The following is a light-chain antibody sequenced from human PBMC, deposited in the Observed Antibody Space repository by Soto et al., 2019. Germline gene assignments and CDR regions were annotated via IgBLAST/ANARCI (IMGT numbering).Light chain of an antibody. V-gene: IGKV3-15*01. CDR1: QSISSN. CDR3: QQYNTWHPWT. Sequence: IVMTQSPASPSVSPEERVTLSCRAIQSISSNLAWYQYIVGQAPRLLIYSASTRATGIPARFSGSGSGTEFTLTISSLQSEDYAVYYCQQYNTWHPWTFGQGTKV. CDR2: SAS. J-gene: IGKJ1*01.